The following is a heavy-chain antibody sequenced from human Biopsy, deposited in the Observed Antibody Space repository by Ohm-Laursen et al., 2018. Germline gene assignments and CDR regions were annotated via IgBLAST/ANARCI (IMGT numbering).Heavy chain of an antibody. J-gene: IGHJ1*01. CDR1: GGSFTGHY. Sequence: SDTLSLTCTVSGGSFTGHYWSWIRQPPGKGLEWIGHISYTGYTSYKSSLKSRVTISLDTSRKHFSLRLPSLAATDTAVYYCARGSNEYGGLYFPHWGQGTLVTVSS. CDR3: ARGSNEYGGLYFPH. V-gene: IGHV4-59*11. D-gene: IGHD4-23*01. CDR2: ISYTGYT.